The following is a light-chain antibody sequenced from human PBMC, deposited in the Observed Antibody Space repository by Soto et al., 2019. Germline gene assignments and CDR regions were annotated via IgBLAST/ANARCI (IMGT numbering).Light chain of an antibody. Sequence: DIQMTQSPSSLSASGGDRVTITCRASQDISVYLAWYQQKPGKVPKLLIYSASTLQSGVPSRFSGSGSGTDFTLTISSLQPEDVATYFCQKFNTAPLTFGQGTRLQI. CDR2: SAS. CDR3: QKFNTAPLT. V-gene: IGKV1-27*01. CDR1: QDISVY. J-gene: IGKJ5*01.